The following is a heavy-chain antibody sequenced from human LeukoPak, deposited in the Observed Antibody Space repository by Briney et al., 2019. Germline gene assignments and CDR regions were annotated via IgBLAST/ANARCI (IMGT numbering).Heavy chain of an antibody. V-gene: IGHV3-23*01. CDR3: ARELVSSGTGYFDL. D-gene: IGHD3-10*01. Sequence: PGGSLRLSCEAAGFTFGNFGMTWVRQAPGKGQQWVSGITGSTTWTYYAASVKGRFTVSRDNSQNTLHLQMNSLRADDTAVYYCARELVSSGTGYFDLWGRGTLVTVSS. CDR1: GFTFGNFG. CDR2: ITGSTTWT. J-gene: IGHJ2*01.